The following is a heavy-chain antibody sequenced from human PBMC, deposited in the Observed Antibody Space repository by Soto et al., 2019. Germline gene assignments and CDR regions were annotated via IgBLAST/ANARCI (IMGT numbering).Heavy chain of an antibody. CDR1: GGSISSSRCH. D-gene: IGHD5-12*01. Sequence: PSETLSLTCTVSGGSISSSRCHWGWIRQPPGKGLEWIASIKYSGTTFYNPSLKSRVTLSVDTSKNQFALKLSSVTAAETAVYYCAREGVEMATGTLNGMDVWGQGTTVTVSS. J-gene: IGHJ6*02. CDR2: IKYSGTT. CDR3: AREGVEMATGTLNGMDV. V-gene: IGHV4-39*02.